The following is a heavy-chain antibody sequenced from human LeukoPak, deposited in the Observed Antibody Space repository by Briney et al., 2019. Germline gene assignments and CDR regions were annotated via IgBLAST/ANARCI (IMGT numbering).Heavy chain of an antibody. J-gene: IGHJ4*02. D-gene: IGHD6-6*01. Sequence: GGSLRLSCAASGFTVSSNYMSWVRQAPGKGLEWVSVIYSGGSTYYADSVKGRFTISRDNAKNSLYLQMNSLRAEDTAVYYCARDAFGAARPNRFDYWGQGTLVTVSS. V-gene: IGHV3-66*01. CDR1: GFTVSSNY. CDR3: ARDAFGAARPNRFDY. CDR2: IYSGGST.